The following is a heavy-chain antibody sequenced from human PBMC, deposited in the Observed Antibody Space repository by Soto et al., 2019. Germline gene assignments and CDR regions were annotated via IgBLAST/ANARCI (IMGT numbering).Heavy chain of an antibody. J-gene: IGHJ4*02. V-gene: IGHV4-34*01. CDR2: INHSGST. CDR3: ARGRRGWYYFDY. D-gene: IGHD6-19*01. CDR1: GGSFSGYY. Sequence: PSETLSLTCAVYGGSFSGYYWSWIRQPPGKGLERIGEINHSGSTNYNPSLKSRVTISVDTSKNQFSLKLSSVTAADTAVYYCARGRRGWYYFDYWGQGTLVTVSS.